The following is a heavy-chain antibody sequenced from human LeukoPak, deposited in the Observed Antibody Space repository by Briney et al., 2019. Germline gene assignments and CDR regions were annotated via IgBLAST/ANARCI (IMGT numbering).Heavy chain of an antibody. CDR1: GFTVSSNY. CDR2: IYSGGST. J-gene: IGHJ6*03. Sequence: PGGSLRLSCAASGFTVSSNYMSWVRQAPGKGLEWVSVIYSGGSTYYADSVKGRFTISRDNSKNTLYLQMNSLRAEDTAVYYCARDGVRGVTDYYYYYMDVWGQGTLVTVSS. CDR3: ARDGVRGVTDYYYYYMDV. V-gene: IGHV3-66*02. D-gene: IGHD3-10*01.